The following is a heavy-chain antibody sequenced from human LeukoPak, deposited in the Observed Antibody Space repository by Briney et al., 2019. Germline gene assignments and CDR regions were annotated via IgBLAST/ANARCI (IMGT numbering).Heavy chain of an antibody. CDR3: ARYRSGDAEY. CDR1: GFTFSSYG. V-gene: IGHV3-33*01. J-gene: IGHJ4*02. CDR2: IWYDGSKQ. Sequence: GGSLRLSCAASGFTFSSYGMHWVRQAPGKGLEWVAVIWYDGSKQYYTDSVKGRFTISRDNSKNTVTLQMNSLRAEDTAMYYCARYRSGDAEYWGQGTLVTVYS. D-gene: IGHD5-24*01.